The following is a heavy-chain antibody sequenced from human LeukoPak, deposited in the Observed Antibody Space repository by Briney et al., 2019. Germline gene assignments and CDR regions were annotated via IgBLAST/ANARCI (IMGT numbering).Heavy chain of an antibody. Sequence: ASVKVSFKASGYTFTGYYMHWVRQAPGQGLAWMGWINSNSGGTNYAQKFQGRVTMTRDTSISTAYMELSSLRSDDSAVYYCARLGWFGEFQLPNFDYWGQGTLVTVSS. D-gene: IGHD3-10*01. CDR3: ARLGWFGEFQLPNFDY. CDR2: INSNSGGT. CDR1: GYTFTGYY. J-gene: IGHJ4*02. V-gene: IGHV1-2*02.